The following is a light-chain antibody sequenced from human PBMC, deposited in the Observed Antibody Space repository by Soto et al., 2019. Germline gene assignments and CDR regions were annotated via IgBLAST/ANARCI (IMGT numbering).Light chain of an antibody. V-gene: IGKV1-39*01. Sequence: DIQMTQSPSSLSASVGDRVTITFRASQSISSYLNWYQQKPGKAPKLLIYAASSLQSGVPSRFSGSGSGTDVTHTISSLQPEDFATYYCQQSYSTPRYTCGQGPKLEIK. J-gene: IGKJ2*01. CDR1: QSISSY. CDR2: AAS. CDR3: QQSYSTPRYT.